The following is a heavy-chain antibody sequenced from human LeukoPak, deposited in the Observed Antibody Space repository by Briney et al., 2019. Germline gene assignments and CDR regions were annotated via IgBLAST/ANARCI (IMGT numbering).Heavy chain of an antibody. D-gene: IGHD1-26*01. Sequence: GGSLRLSCAASGFTFSSYSMNWVRQAPGKGLEWVSSISSSSSYIYYADSVKGRFTISRDNSKNTLYLQMNSLRAEDTAVYYCAKKLRGSYYFDYWGQGTLVTVSS. CDR3: AKKLRGSYYFDY. CDR2: ISSSSSYI. V-gene: IGHV3-21*04. CDR1: GFTFSSYS. J-gene: IGHJ4*02.